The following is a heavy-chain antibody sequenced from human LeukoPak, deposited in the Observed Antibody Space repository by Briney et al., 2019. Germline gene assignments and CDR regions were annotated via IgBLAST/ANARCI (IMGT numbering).Heavy chain of an antibody. CDR3: APVLKGATSSHFDY. Sequence: GASVKVSCKVSGYSLTELSMHWVRQAPGKGLEWMGGFDPEEGETIYAQKFQGRVTMTEDTSTDTAYMALSSLRSEDTAVYFCAPVLKGATSSHFDYWGQGTLVTVSS. D-gene: IGHD1-26*01. J-gene: IGHJ4*02. CDR2: FDPEEGET. CDR1: GYSLTELS. V-gene: IGHV1-24*01.